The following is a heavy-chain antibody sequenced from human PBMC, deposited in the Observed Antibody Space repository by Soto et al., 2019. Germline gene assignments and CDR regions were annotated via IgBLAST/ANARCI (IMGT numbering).Heavy chain of an antibody. V-gene: IGHV3-53*02. D-gene: IGHD6-19*01. CDR2: IYAYGRT. J-gene: IGHJ4*02. CDR1: GFIVSSSY. Sequence: DVQLVETGGGLIQPGRSLRLSCAASGFIVSSSYMTWVRQAPGKGLEWGSVIYAYGRTYYVDTVKGRFTIARDNSKNTLYLQMNSLSAEDTAVYYCARFGGWYGQWYLGCWGQGTLVTVSS. CDR3: ARFGGWYGQWYLGC.